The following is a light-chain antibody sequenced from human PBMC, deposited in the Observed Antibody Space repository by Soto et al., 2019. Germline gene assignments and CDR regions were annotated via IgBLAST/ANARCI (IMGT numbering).Light chain of an antibody. J-gene: IGKJ1*01. CDR1: QSVSSS. Sequence: IVMTQSPATLSVSPGERATLSCRASQSVSSSLAWYQQKPGQGPRLLIYGASTRATGIPARFSGSGSGTEFTLTISSLQSEDFAVYYCQQYDNSPRTFGQGTKVEIK. V-gene: IGKV3-15*01. CDR3: QQYDNSPRT. CDR2: GAS.